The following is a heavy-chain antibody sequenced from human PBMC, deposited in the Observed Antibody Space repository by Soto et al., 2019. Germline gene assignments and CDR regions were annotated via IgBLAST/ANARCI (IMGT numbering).Heavy chain of an antibody. CDR2: ISAYNGNT. V-gene: IGHV1-18*01. J-gene: IGHJ4*02. D-gene: IGHD2-2*01. CDR1: GYTFTSYG. CDR3: ARDAPRGKYCSSTSCSSSFFDY. Sequence: QVQLVQSGAEVKKPGASVKVSCKASGYTFTSYGISWVRQAPGQGLEWMGWISAYNGNTNYAQKLQGRVTMTTDTSTSTAYMELRSLRSDDTAVYYCARDAPRGKYCSSTSCSSSFFDYWGQGTLVTVSS.